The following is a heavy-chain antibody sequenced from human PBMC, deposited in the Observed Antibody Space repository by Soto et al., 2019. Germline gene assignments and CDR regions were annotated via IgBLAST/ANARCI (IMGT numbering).Heavy chain of an antibody. CDR2: IYHSGST. CDR3: ASKYSSSWYYFDY. CDR1: SGSISSSNW. V-gene: IGHV4-4*02. J-gene: IGHJ4*02. Sequence: QVQLQESGPGLVKPSGTLSLTCAVSSGSISSSNWWSWVRQPPGKGLEWIGEIYHSGSTNYNPSLKSRVPISVVKSKDQFSMKLRTVTAAETTVYYCASKYSSSWYYFDYWGQGTLVTVSS. D-gene: IGHD6-13*01.